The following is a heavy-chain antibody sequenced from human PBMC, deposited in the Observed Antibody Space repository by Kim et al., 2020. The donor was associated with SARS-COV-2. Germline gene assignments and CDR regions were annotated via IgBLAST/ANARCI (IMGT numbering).Heavy chain of an antibody. Sequence: GGSLRLSCAASGFTFSSYAMHWVRQAPGKGLEWVAVISYDGSNKYYADSVKGRFTISRDNSKNTLYLQMNSLRAEDTAVYYCARVDKPHYYGSGSYYSCDYWGQGTLVTVSS. J-gene: IGHJ4*02. CDR2: ISYDGSNK. CDR1: GFTFSSYA. CDR3: ARVDKPHYYGSGSYYSCDY. V-gene: IGHV3-30*04. D-gene: IGHD3-10*01.